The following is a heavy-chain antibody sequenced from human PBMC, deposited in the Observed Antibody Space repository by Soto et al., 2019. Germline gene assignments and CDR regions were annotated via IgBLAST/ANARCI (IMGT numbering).Heavy chain of an antibody. CDR2: INRDGSVS. D-gene: IGHD2-15*01. J-gene: IGHJ6*03. Sequence: EVQLVESGGGLVQPGGSLRLSCAASGFTFSNYWMYWVRQAPGKGLEWVSRINRDGSVSSYADSVKGRLTISRDNVKNTLYLQMDSLRAEDTAVYYCARGDCVGGTCYSSAGSFYYYMDVWGKGTTVTVFS. V-gene: IGHV3-74*02. CDR1: GFTFSNYW. CDR3: ARGDCVGGTCYSSAGSFYYYMDV.